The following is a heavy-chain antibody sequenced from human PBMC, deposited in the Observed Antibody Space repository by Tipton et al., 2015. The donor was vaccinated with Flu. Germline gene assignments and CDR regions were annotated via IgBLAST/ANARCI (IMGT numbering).Heavy chain of an antibody. CDR2: FYNNGST. Sequence: LRLSCAASGFTFSSYAMHWVRQAPDKGLEWVGHFYNNGSTRYNPSLKNRCTMSADTSRSQFSLKVTSVTAADTAVYFCAREGDDYSRGWYASWGQGILVTVSS. CDR1: GFTFSSYA. CDR3: AREGDDYSRGWYAS. V-gene: IGHV4-59*12. J-gene: IGHJ5*02. D-gene: IGHD6-19*01.